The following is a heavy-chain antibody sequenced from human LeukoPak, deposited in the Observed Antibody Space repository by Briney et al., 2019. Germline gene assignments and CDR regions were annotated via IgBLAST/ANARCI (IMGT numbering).Heavy chain of an antibody. V-gene: IGHV1-2*02. CDR3: ARDRSSIDY. D-gene: IGHD6-6*01. J-gene: IGHJ4*02. Sequence: ASVKVSCKASGYTSTGYYMHWVRQAPGQGLEWMGWINPNSGGTNYAQKFQGRVTMTRDTSISTAYMDLSRLRSDDTAVYYCARDRSSIDYWGQGTLVTVSS. CDR2: INPNSGGT. CDR1: GYTSTGYY.